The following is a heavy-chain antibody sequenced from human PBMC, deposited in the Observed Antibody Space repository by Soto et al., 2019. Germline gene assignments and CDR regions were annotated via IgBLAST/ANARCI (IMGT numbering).Heavy chain of an antibody. V-gene: IGHV3-30*18. CDR2: ISYDGSNK. D-gene: IGHD5-12*01. CDR3: AKEGDIVATMAPYFDY. J-gene: IGHJ4*02. Sequence: QVQLVESGGGVVQPGRSLRLSCAASGFTFSSYGMHWVRQAPGKGLEWVAVISYDGSNKCYADSVKGRFTISRDNSKNTLYLQMNSLRAEDTAVYYCAKEGDIVATMAPYFDYWGQGTLVTVSS. CDR1: GFTFSSYG.